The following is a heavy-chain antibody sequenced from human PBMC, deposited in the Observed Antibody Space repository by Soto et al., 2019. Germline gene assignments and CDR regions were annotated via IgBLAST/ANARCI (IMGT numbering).Heavy chain of an antibody. V-gene: IGHV3-23*01. J-gene: IGHJ4*02. D-gene: IGHD5-18*01. CDR3: AKKDTAMATDY. CDR1: GFTFTSYA. Sequence: GSLRLSCAASGFTFTSYAMSWVRQAPGKGLEWVSVISCSDGGTYYADSVKGRFTISRDNSKNTLYLQMNSLRAEDTAVYYCAKKDTAMATDYWGQGTLVTVSS. CDR2: ISCSDGGT.